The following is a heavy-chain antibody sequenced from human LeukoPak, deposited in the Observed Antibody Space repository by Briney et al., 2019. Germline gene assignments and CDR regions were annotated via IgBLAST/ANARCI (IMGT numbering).Heavy chain of an antibody. Sequence: PSETLSLTCAVSGVSFNDYYWSWVRQSPGKGLEWIGEINHSGDTNDSPSLKSRVTISIDTSRKQFSLNLRSATVADTAVYYCTRMTTGHDYWGQGNLVTVSS. CDR3: TRMTTGHDY. CDR1: GVSFNDYY. J-gene: IGHJ4*02. V-gene: IGHV4-34*01. D-gene: IGHD1-14*01. CDR2: INHSGDT.